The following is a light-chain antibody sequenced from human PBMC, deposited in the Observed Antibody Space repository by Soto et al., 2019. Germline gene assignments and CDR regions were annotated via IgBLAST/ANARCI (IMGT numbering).Light chain of an antibody. V-gene: IGLV2-14*01. CDR2: EVS. CDR3: CSYRSTSTLV. J-gene: IGLJ2*01. CDR1: SSDIGYYNY. Sequence: QSALAQPASVSGSPGQSITISCSGTSSDIGYYNYVSWYRQHPGKAPKLVLYEVSNRPSGISNRFSGSKSGNTASLTISGLQAEDEADYYCCSYRSTSTLVFGGGTQLTVL.